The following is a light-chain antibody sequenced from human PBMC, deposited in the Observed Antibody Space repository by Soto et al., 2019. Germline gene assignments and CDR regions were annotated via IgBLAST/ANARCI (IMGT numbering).Light chain of an antibody. CDR2: EAS. Sequence: EIVLTQSPANLSLSPRERATLSCGASQSVSSSYLAWYQQKPGLAPRLLIYEASSRATGIPDRFSGSGSGTDFTLTIRRLAPEDFAVYYCQQYGSSLFTFGPGTKVDIK. CDR3: QQYGSSLFT. CDR1: QSVSSSY. J-gene: IGKJ3*01. V-gene: IGKV3D-20*01.